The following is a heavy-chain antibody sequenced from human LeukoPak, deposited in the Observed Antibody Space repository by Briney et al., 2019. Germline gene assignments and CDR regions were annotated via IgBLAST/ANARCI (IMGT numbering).Heavy chain of an antibody. D-gene: IGHD2-21*01. V-gene: IGHV3-7*01. Sequence: GGSLRLSCAASEFTSSAFWMTWVRRPPGKGLEWVANINKDGTEKEYVDSVKGRFSIFRDNAKNSVFLQMNSLRAEDTAVYYCEIFGGAVPGNLLLWGKGTTVIVSA. CDR1: EFTSSAFW. CDR3: EIFGGAVPGNLLL. J-gene: IGHJ6*04. CDR2: INKDGTEK.